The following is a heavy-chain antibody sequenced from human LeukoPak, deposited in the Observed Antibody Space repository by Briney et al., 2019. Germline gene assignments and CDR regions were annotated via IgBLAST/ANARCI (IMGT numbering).Heavy chain of an antibody. V-gene: IGHV3-30*02. J-gene: IGHJ6*03. Sequence: GGSLTLSCAASGFIFSSYAMHWGRQAPGKGLEWVAFIRYDGNNRYYADSVKGRFTISRDNSKNTLYLQMNSLRVEDTALYYCAKDQVVPNYYYMDVWGKGTTVTVSS. CDR2: IRYDGNNR. CDR1: GFIFSSYA. D-gene: IGHD2-15*01. CDR3: AKDQVVPNYYYMDV.